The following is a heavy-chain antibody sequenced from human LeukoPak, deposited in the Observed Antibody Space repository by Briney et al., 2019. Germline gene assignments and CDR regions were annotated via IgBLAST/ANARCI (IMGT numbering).Heavy chain of an antibody. CDR2: IYSGGST. V-gene: IGHV3-53*04. J-gene: IGHJ4*02. CDR3: ASLKFYGDSYYFDY. D-gene: IGHD4-17*01. CDR1: GFTVSSNY. Sequence: GGSLRLSCAASGFTVSSNYMSWVRQAPGKGLEWVSVIYSGGSTYYADSVKGRFTISRHNSKNTLYLQMNSLRAEDTAVHYCASLKFYGDSYYFDYWGQGTLVTVSS.